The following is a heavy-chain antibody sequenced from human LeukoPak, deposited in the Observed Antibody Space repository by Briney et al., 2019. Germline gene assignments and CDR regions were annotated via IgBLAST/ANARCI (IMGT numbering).Heavy chain of an antibody. J-gene: IGHJ4*02. D-gene: IGHD3-3*01. V-gene: IGHV3-9*01. Sequence: PGRSLRLSCAASGFTFDDYAMHWVRQAPGKGLEWVSGISWYSGSIGYADSVKGRFTISRDNAKNSLYLQMNSLRAEDTALYYCTTDWSYDVDYWGQGTLVTVSS. CDR1: GFTFDDYA. CDR2: ISWYSGSI. CDR3: TTDWSYDVDY.